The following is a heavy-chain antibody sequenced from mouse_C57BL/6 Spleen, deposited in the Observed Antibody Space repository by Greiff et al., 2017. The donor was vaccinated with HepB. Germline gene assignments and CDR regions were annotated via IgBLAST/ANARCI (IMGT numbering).Heavy chain of an antibody. CDR2: ISDGGSYT. V-gene: IGHV5-4*01. J-gene: IGHJ3*01. CDR1: GFTFSSYA. Sequence: EVKLQESGGGLVKPGGSLKLSCAASGFTFSSYAMSWVRQTPEKRLEWVATISDGGSYTYYPDNVKGRFTISRDNAKNNLYLQMSHLKSEDTAMYYCARESITTVVAPFAYWGQVTLVTVSA. D-gene: IGHD1-1*01. CDR3: ARESITTVVAPFAY.